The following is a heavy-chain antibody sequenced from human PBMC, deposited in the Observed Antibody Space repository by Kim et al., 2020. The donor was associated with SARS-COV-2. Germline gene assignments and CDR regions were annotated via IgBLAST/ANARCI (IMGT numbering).Heavy chain of an antibody. V-gene: IGHV4-34*01. J-gene: IGHJ6*02. CDR3: ASLSNYYYGMDV. Sequence: NYTQSLKSRVTISVDTSKSQFSLKLSSVTAADTAVYYCASLSNYYYGMDVWGQGTTVTVSS.